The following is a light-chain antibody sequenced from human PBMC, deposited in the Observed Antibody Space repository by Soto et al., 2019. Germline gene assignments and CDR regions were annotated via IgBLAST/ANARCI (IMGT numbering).Light chain of an antibody. Sequence: EIVLTQSPGTLSLSPGERATLSCRASQRLSSSYLAWYQQKPGQAPRLLIYGASSRATGIPDWFSGSGSGTDFTLTISSLGPEDFAVYYCQQYGSSPPGTFGQGTKVEMK. CDR1: QRLSSSY. J-gene: IGKJ1*01. CDR3: QQYGSSPPGT. CDR2: GAS. V-gene: IGKV3-20*01.